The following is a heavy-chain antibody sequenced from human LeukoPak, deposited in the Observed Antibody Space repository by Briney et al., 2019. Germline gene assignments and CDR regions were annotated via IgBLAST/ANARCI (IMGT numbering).Heavy chain of an antibody. D-gene: IGHD2-2*01. Sequence: SQTLSLTCAISGDSVSSNSAAWNWIRQSPSRGLEWLGRTYYRSKWYNDYAVSVKSRITINPDTSKNQFSLQLNSVTPEDTAVYYCARFAFYCSSTSCPPQKAAFDIWGQGTMVTVSS. CDR3: ARFAFYCSSTSCPPQKAAFDI. V-gene: IGHV6-1*01. CDR1: GDSVSSNSAA. CDR2: TYYRSKWYN. J-gene: IGHJ3*02.